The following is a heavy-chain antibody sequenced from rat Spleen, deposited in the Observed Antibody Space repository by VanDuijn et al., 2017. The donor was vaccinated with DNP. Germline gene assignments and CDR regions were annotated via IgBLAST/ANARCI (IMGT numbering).Heavy chain of an antibody. CDR1: GYSITRNY. Sequence: EVQLQESGPGLVKPSQSLSLTCSVTGYSITRNYWGWIRKLPGNKMEWIGYISYSGNTSYNPSLKSRISITRDTSKNQFFLQLNSVTTEDTATYYCARWSDYFDYWGQGVMVTVSS. CDR3: ARWSDYFDY. V-gene: IGHV3-1*01. CDR2: ISYSGNT. J-gene: IGHJ2*01.